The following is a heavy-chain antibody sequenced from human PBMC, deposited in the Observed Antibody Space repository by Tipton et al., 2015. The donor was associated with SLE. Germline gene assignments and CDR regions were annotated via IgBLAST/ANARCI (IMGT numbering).Heavy chain of an antibody. V-gene: IGHV4-30-2*01. CDR3: ARGGYGDYSVLPAFDI. CDR1: GGSISSGVSS. J-gene: IGHJ3*02. D-gene: IGHD4-17*01. CDR2: IYHSGST. Sequence: TLSLTCAVSGGSISSGVSSWSWIRQPPGKGLEWIGYIYHSGSTYYNPSLKSRVTISVDRSKNQFSLKLSSVTAADTAVYYCARGGYGDYSVLPAFDIWGQGTMVTVSS.